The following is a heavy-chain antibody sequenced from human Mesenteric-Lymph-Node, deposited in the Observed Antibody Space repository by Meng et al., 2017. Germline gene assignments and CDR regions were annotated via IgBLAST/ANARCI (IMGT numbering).Heavy chain of an antibody. CDR1: GGSISSYY. V-gene: IGHV4-59*01. CDR2: IYYSGST. D-gene: IGHD5-18*01. J-gene: IGHJ4*02. Sequence: SETLSLTCTVSGGSISSYYWSWIRQPPGKGLEWIGYIYYSGSTNYNPSLKSRVTISVDTSKNQFSLKLSSVTAADTAVYYCARSGYSYGEFDYWGQGTLVTVSS. CDR3: ARSGYSYGEFDY.